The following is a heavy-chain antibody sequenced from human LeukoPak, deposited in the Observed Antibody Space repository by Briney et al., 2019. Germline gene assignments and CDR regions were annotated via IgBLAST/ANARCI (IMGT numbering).Heavy chain of an antibody. V-gene: IGHV3-66*04. CDR1: GFIVSSNY. CDR2: IYSGGST. Sequence: PGGSLRLSCAASGFIVSSNYMSWVRQAPGKGLEWVSVIYSGGSTYYADSVKGRFTISRDNSKNTLYLQMNSLRAEDTAVYYCARQDPTTYYYYGMDVWGQGTLVTVSS. CDR3: ARQDPTTYYYYGMDV. D-gene: IGHD1-14*01. J-gene: IGHJ6*02.